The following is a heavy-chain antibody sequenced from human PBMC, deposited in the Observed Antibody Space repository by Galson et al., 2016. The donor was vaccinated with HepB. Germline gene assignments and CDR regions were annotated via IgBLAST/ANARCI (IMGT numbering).Heavy chain of an antibody. D-gene: IGHD2-21*02. J-gene: IGHJ4*02. CDR3: AKGRYCGGDCYSSDY. Sequence: SLRLSCAASGFTFSSYAMNWVRQAPGKGLQWVSGISGGGVSTHYADFVKGRFTISRDNSKNTLYLQMNSLRAEDTAVYYCAKGRYCGGDCYSSDYWGQGTLVTVSS. CDR1: GFTFSSYA. V-gene: IGHV3-23*01. CDR2: ISGGGVST.